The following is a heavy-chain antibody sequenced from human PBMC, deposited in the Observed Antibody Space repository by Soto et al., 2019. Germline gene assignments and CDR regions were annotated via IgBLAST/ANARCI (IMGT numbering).Heavy chain of an antibody. D-gene: IGHD1-7*01. CDR3: TTVLHNRRYTLNFY. J-gene: IGHJ4*02. CDR2: IKTTSDSAAK. CDR1: GFSLSDAW. Sequence: EVQLAESGGGFVKPGGSLRLSCAVSGFSLSDAWLNWFRQAPGKGLEWIRRIKTTSDSAAKDYAAPVKDIFSISRDDSKNTLFPQLTSLRVKNMAVYYVTTVLHNRRYTLNFYGGQGTVVTLP. V-gene: IGHV3-15*07.